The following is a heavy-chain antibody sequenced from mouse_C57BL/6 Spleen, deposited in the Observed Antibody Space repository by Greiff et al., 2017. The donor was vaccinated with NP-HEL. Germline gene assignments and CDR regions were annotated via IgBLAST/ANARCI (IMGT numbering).Heavy chain of an antibody. CDR3: ARLAAQATSDY. Sequence: QVQLQQPGAELVKPGASVKLSCKASGYTFTSYWMQWVKQRPGQGLEWIGEIDPSDSYTNYNQKFKGKATLTVDTSSSTAYMQLSSLTSEDSAVYYCARLAAQATSDYWGQGTTLTVSS. V-gene: IGHV1-50*01. CDR1: GYTFTSYW. D-gene: IGHD3-2*02. J-gene: IGHJ2*01. CDR2: IDPSDSYT.